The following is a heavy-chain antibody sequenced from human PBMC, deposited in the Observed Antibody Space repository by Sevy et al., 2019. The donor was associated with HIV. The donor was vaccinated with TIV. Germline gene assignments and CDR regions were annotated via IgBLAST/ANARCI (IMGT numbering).Heavy chain of an antibody. J-gene: IGHJ4*02. CDR2: INQDGSEK. D-gene: IGHD6-13*01. Sequence: GESLKISCAASGFTFSTYWMTWVRQAPGKGLEWVANINQDGSEKYYAESVKGRLTVSRDNTKNSLYLQVNSLRAEDTAIYYCARAPVGSGWYFPRGIDYWGQGTLVTVSS. CDR3: ARAPVGSGWYFPRGIDY. CDR1: GFTFSTYW. V-gene: IGHV3-7*01.